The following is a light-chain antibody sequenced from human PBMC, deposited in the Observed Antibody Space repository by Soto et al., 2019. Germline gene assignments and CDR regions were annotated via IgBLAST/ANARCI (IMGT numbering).Light chain of an antibody. CDR2: AAS. Sequence: IQLTQSPSSLSASVGDSVTITCRASQDISTHIAWYQQKPGTAPKVLIYAASTLESGVTSRFSGSGSGTDFTLTISSLQPEDFGTYYCQQVKAFLPLTFGGGTKVEIK. V-gene: IGKV1-9*01. CDR3: QQVKAFLPLT. J-gene: IGKJ4*01. CDR1: QDISTH.